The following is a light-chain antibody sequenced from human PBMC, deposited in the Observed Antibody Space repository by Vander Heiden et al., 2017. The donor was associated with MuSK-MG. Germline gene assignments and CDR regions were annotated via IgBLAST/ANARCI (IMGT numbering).Light chain of an antibody. J-gene: IGKJ1*01. CDR1: QSVSIIY. CDR2: GAS. Sequence: DIVLTQSPGTLALSPGERATLSCRASQSVSIIYLAWYQQKPGQAPRLLISGASSRATGIPDRFSGSGSGTDFSLTISRLEPEDSAVYYCQQVGNTPETFGQGTKVEI. V-gene: IGKV3-20*01. CDR3: QQVGNTPET.